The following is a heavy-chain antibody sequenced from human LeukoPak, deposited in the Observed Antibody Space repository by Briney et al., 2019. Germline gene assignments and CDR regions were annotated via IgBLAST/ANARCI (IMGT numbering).Heavy chain of an antibody. V-gene: IGHV4-34*01. J-gene: IGHJ4*02. CDR1: GGSFSGYY. CDR3: ARKYGVGYYFDY. CDR2: INHSGST. Sequence: SETLSLTCAVYGGSFSGYYWSWIRQPPGKGLEWIGEINHSGSTNYNPSLKSRVTISVDTSKNQFSLKLSSVTAADTAVYYCARKYGVGYYFDYWGQGTLVTVSS. D-gene: IGHD2/OR15-2a*01.